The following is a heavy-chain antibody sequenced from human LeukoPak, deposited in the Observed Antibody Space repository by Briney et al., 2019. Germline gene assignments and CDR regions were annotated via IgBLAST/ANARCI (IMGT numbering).Heavy chain of an antibody. J-gene: IGHJ4*02. D-gene: IGHD3-10*01. CDR1: DGSISSYY. CDR2: IYNSGST. V-gene: IGHV4-59*01. Sequence: SETLSLTCTVSDGSISSYYWSWIRQPPGKGLEWIGYIYNSGSTNYNASLKSRVTISVDTSKNQFSLKLSSVTAADTAVYYCARVEVRPMVRGVIDYWGQGTLVTVSP. CDR3: ARVEVRPMVRGVIDY.